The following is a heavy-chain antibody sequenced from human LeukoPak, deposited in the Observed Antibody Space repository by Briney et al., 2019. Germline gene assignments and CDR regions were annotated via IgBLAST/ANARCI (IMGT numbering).Heavy chain of an antibody. Sequence: SVKVSCKASGGTFSSYAISWVRQAPGQGLEWMGGVIPIFGTANYAQKFQGRVTITADESTSTAYMELSSLRSEDTAVYYCVGGAPNWGFDFWGQGTLVIVSS. D-gene: IGHD7-27*01. CDR3: VGGAPNWGFDF. CDR2: VIPIFGTA. J-gene: IGHJ4*02. V-gene: IGHV1-69*13. CDR1: GGTFSSYA.